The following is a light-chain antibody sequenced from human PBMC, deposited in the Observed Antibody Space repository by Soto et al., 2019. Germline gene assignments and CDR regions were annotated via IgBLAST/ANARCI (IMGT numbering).Light chain of an antibody. Sequence: EIVMTQSPATLSVSRGEGATLSCRASQSVSSNLAWYHQKPGQAPRLLIYGAATRATGIPARISGSGSGTEFTLTISSLQSEDFAVYYCQQYNKWPLTFGGGTKVEIK. CDR1: QSVSSN. V-gene: IGKV3-15*01. CDR2: GAA. J-gene: IGKJ4*01. CDR3: QQYNKWPLT.